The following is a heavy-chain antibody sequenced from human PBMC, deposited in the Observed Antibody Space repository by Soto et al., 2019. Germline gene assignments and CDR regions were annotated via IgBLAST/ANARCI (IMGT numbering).Heavy chain of an antibody. J-gene: IGHJ4*02. D-gene: IGHD6-19*01. CDR2: ISSSGSTI. CDR1: GFTFSTFN. CDR3: AKDSRRSSGWFYFDH. V-gene: IGHV3-48*02. Sequence: GSLRLSCAASGFTFSTFNMNWVRQAPGKGLEWVSYISSSGSTIYYADSVKGRFTISRDNAKNSLYLQMNSLRDEDTAVYYCAKDSRRSSGWFYFDHWGQGALVTVSS.